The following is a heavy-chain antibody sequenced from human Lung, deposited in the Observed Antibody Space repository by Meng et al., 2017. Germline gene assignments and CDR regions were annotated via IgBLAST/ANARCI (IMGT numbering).Heavy chain of an antibody. Sequence: VQLQAWGAGLLSTSETLSLTFVVSGGSFSDYYWSWIRQPPGKGLEWIGDTNHSGSTNYNPSLESRATISVDTSQNNLSLKLSSVTAADSAVYYCARGPTTMAHDFDYWGQGTLVTVSS. J-gene: IGHJ4*02. CDR1: GGSFSDYY. CDR2: TNHSGST. D-gene: IGHD4-11*01. V-gene: IGHV4-34*01. CDR3: ARGPTTMAHDFDY.